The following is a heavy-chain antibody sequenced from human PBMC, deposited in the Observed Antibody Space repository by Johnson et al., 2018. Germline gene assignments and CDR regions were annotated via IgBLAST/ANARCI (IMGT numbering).Heavy chain of an antibody. CDR2: SRHKAKSYTT. J-gene: IGHJ4*02. D-gene: IGHD3-22*01. V-gene: IGHV3-72*01. CDR3: ARSQGDSSGHFYFDC. CDR1: GFTFSDHY. Sequence: EVQLVESGGGLVQPGGSLRLSCAASGFTFSDHYMDWVRQAPGKGLEWVGRSRHKAKSYTTEYAAPVKGRFTISRDDSENSLYLQMNSLKTDDTAVYFWARSQGDSSGHFYFDCWGQGTLVTVSS.